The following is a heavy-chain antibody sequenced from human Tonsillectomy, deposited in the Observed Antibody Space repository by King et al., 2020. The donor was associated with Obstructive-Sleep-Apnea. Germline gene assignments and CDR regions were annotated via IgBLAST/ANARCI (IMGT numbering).Heavy chain of an antibody. V-gene: IGHV3-48*04. D-gene: IGHD2-15*01. J-gene: IGHJ4*02. CDR3: ARDGGFGYCSGGSCYIDY. CDR1: GFTFKSYS. CDR2: TSSRSDTI. Sequence: VQLVESGGGLVQPGGSLRLSCAASGFTFKSYSMNWVRQAPGKGLEWVSYTSSRSDTIYYADSVKGRFTFSRDNAKDFLYLQMNSLSAEDTAVYYCARDGGFGYCSGGSCYIDYWCQGTQVTVSS.